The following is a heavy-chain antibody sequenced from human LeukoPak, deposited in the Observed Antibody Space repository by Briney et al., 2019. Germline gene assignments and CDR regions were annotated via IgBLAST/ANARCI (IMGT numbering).Heavy chain of an antibody. CDR3: ARGPLSAPIDY. V-gene: IGHV4-34*01. D-gene: IGHD3-3*01. Sequence: SETLSLTCAVYGGSFSVYYWSWIRQPPGKGLEWIGEINHSGSTNYNPSLKSRVTISVDTSKNQFSLKLSSVTAADTAVYYCARGPLSAPIDYWGQGTLVTVSS. CDR2: INHSGST. J-gene: IGHJ4*02. CDR1: GGSFSVYY.